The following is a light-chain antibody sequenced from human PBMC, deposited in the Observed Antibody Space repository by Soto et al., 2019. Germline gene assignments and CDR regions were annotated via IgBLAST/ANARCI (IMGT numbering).Light chain of an antibody. CDR1: QSVDSSY. V-gene: IGKV3-20*01. J-gene: IGKJ4*01. CDR3: QQYGNSLT. CDR2: GAS. Sequence: EIVLTQSPATLSVSPGERATLSCRASQSVDSSYLAWYHQRPGQAPRLLIYGASSRATGIPDRFSGSGSGTDFTLTISRLEPEDSAVYYCQQYGNSLTFGGGTKVDIK.